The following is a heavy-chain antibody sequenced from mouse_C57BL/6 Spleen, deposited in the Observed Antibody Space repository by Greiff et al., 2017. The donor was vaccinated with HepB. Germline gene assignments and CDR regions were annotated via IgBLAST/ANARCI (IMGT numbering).Heavy chain of an antibody. CDR1: GYTFTEYT. V-gene: IGHV1-62-2*01. J-gene: IGHJ2*01. CDR2: FYPGSGSI. D-gene: IGHD4-1*02. Sequence: VQLQQSGAELVKPGASVKLSCKASGYTFTEYTIHWVKQRPGQGLEWIGWFYPGSGSIKYNEKFKDKATLTADKSSSTAYMELSRLTSEDSAVYFCARRPTGADYFDYWGQGTTLTVSS. CDR3: ARRPTGADYFDY.